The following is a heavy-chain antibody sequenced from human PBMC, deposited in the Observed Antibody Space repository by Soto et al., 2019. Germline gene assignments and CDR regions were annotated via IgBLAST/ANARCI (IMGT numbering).Heavy chain of an antibody. D-gene: IGHD6-13*01. CDR3: ARDSSSWYGAGGYYGMEV. CDR1: GGSISSYY. CDR2: IYYSGST. J-gene: IGHJ6*02. Sequence: PSETLSLTCTVSGGSISSYYWSWIRQPPGKGLEWIGYIYYSGSTNYNPSLKSRVTISVDTSKNQFSLKLSSVTAADTAVYYCARDSSSWYGAGGYYGMEVWGQGTTVTVSS. V-gene: IGHV4-59*01.